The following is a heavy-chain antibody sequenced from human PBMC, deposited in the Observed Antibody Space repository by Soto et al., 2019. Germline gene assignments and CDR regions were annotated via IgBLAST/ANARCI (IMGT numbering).Heavy chain of an antibody. Sequence: PSETLSRTCTVYSRSFSGYYWSWIRQPPWKGLEWIGEVIHTGRTNYNPSLKGRLTISVDTSKKQFSLNLSSVTAADKAVYYCARYPKSSDFPCYFEFGGQGTQVT. V-gene: IGHV4-34*12. D-gene: IGHD2-21*02. J-gene: IGHJ4*02. CDR3: ARYPKSSDFPCYFEF. CDR1: SRSFSGYY. CDR2: VIHTGRT.